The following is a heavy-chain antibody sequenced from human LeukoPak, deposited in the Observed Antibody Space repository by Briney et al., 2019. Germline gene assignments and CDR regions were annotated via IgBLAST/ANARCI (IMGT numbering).Heavy chain of an antibody. V-gene: IGHV3-74*01. CDR1: GFTFSNAW. Sequence: PGGSLRLSCAASGFTFSNAWMSWVRQAPGKGLEWVSRINTDGSSTNFADSVKGRFTISRDNARNTLYLQMNSLRAEDTALYYCARDNGELDYWGQGTLVTVSS. CDR2: INTDGSST. J-gene: IGHJ4*02. CDR3: ARDNGELDY.